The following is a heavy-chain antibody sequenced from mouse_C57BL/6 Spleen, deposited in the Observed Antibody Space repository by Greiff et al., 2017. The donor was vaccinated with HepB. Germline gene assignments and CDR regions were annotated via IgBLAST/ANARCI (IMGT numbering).Heavy chain of an antibody. CDR2: INPSSGYT. V-gene: IGHV1-4*01. J-gene: IGHJ2*01. CDR1: GYTFTSYT. D-gene: IGHD2-5*01. CDR3: ARGGYSNYVSYYFDY. Sequence: VQLQQSGAELARPGASVKMSCKASGYTFTSYTMHWVKQRPGQGLEWIGYINPSSGYTKYNQKFKDKATLTADKSSSTAYMQLSSLTSEDSAVYYCARGGYSNYVSYYFDYWGQGTTLTVSS.